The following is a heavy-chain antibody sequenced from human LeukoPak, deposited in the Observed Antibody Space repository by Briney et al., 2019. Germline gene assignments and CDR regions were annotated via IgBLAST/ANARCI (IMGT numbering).Heavy chain of an antibody. V-gene: IGHV3-66*01. Sequence: GGSLRLSCAASGFTFSSYGMSWVRQAPGKGLEWVSVIYSGGSTYYADSVKGRFTISRDNSKNTLYLQMNSLRAEDTAVYYCATGMIVVNWGQGTLVTVSS. CDR3: ATGMIVVN. CDR2: IYSGGST. CDR1: GFTFSSYG. J-gene: IGHJ4*02. D-gene: IGHD3-22*01.